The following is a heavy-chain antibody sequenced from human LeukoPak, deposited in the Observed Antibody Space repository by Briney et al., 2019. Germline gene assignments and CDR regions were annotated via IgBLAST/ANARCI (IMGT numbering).Heavy chain of an antibody. V-gene: IGHV3-7*04. CDR1: GFTYSNFW. Sequence: GGSLRLSCAVSGFTYSNFWMSWVRQAPGRGLEWVANIHPEGNEKYHVESVKGRFTISRDNTKNLLFLQMNALRVEDTAVYYCARGDDFSGDHWGQGTLVTVSS. CDR2: IHPEGNEK. CDR3: ARGDDFSGDH. D-gene: IGHD1-1*01. J-gene: IGHJ4*02.